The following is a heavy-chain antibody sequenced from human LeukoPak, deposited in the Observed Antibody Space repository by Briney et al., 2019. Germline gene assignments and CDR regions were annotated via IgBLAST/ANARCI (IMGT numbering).Heavy chain of an antibody. V-gene: IGHV4-59*11. CDR1: GGSIISHY. J-gene: IGHJ6*03. CDR3: GRDALVGYFSYYYMDV. Sequence: SETLSVTCTVSGGSIISHYWTWIRQSRVKGLEWIGDISNSGSTSYNPSLKSRVTISIDTSKNRFSLKLSSVTAADTAVYYCGRDALVGYFSYYYMDVWGKGTTVTVSS. CDR2: ISNSGST. D-gene: IGHD2-15*01.